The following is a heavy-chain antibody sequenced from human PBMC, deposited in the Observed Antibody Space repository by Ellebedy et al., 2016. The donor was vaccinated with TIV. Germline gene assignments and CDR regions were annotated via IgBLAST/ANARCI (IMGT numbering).Heavy chain of an antibody. V-gene: IGHV1-69*13. CDR1: GGSFSNFS. CDR2: IIPMYNTA. Sequence: SVKVSCXASGGSFSNFSINWVRQAPGQRPEWMGGIIPMYNTANYADNVQGRVTISADESTSTVYMELSSLRSDDTAVYYCGRGYSSGYFYAMDVWGQGTTVAVSS. D-gene: IGHD5-18*01. J-gene: IGHJ6*02. CDR3: GRGYSSGYFYAMDV.